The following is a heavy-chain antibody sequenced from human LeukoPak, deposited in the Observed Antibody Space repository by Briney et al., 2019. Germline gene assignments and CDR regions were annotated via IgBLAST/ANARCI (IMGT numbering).Heavy chain of an antibody. CDR2: INHSGST. Sequence: PGGSLRLSCAASGFNFNNAWMSWIRQPPGKGLEWIGEINHSGSTNYNPSLKSRVTISVDTSKNQFSLKLSSVTAADTAVYYCARRPVWGYSSGWSPYYYGMDVWGQGTTVTVSS. CDR1: GFNFNNAW. J-gene: IGHJ6*02. V-gene: IGHV4-34*01. D-gene: IGHD6-19*01. CDR3: ARRPVWGYSSGWSPYYYGMDV.